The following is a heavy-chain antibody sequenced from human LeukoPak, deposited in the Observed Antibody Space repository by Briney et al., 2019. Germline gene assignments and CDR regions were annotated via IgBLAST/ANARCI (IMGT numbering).Heavy chain of an antibody. D-gene: IGHD3-22*01. CDR1: GGSISSGSYH. CDR2: IYTSGST. CDR3: ARDQGTIILGYFDY. J-gene: IGHJ4*02. V-gene: IGHV4-61*02. Sequence: SETLSLTCTVSGGSISSGSYHWSWIRQPAGKGLEWIGRIYTSGSTNYNPSLKSRVTISVDTSKNQFSLKLRSVTAADTAVYYCARDQGTIILGYFDYWGQGTLVTVSS.